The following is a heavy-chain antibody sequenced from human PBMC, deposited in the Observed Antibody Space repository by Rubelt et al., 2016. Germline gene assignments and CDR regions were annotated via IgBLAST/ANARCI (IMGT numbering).Heavy chain of an antibody. CDR3: ARGYFDSTGDFDY. Sequence: QVHLVQSAIEVKKPGASVKISCKTSGYTFTTYGIIWVRRAPGQGLEWMGWINTYNDKTNYPQKFQGRVSMTTDSSTNTAYMKLRSLRSDDTAVYYCARGYFDSTGDFDYWGQGTLVTVSS. CDR2: INTYNDKT. V-gene: IGHV1-18*01. CDR1: GYTFTTYG. D-gene: IGHD3-22*01. J-gene: IGHJ4*02.